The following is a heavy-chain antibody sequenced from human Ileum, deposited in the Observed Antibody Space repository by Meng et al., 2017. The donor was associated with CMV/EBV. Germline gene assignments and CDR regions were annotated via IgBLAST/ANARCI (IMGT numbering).Heavy chain of an antibody. D-gene: IGHD4-17*01. Sequence: LSCAASGLTFSTYSVNWVRQAPGKGLEWVSSTDSSSTYIYYADSVKGRFTISRDNAKNSLFLQMNSLRAEDTAVYYCAGGNNGNYAYWGQGTLVTVSS. J-gene: IGHJ4*02. CDR1: GLTFSTYS. V-gene: IGHV3-21*01. CDR3: AGGNNGNYAY. CDR2: TDSSSTYI.